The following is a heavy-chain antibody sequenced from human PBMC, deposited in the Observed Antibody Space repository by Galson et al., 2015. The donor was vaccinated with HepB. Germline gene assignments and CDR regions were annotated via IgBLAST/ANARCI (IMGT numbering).Heavy chain of an antibody. CDR2: IWYGGTIK. V-gene: IGHV3-33*01. J-gene: IGHJ4*02. D-gene: IGHD6-13*01. CDR3: ARLSIAGGLES. Sequence: SLRLSCATSGLTFSSFNMHWVRQAPGKGLEWVAVIWYGGTIKYYRDSVRGRFTISRDNTKSTLYLQMNSLRAEDTAIYFCARLSIAGGLESWGQGTLGTVSS. CDR1: GLTFSSFN.